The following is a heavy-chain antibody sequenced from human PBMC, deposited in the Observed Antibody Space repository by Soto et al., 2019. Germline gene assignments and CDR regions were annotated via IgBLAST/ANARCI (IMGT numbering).Heavy chain of an antibody. CDR1: GGSISGYY. J-gene: IGHJ6*02. V-gene: IGHV4-59*01. CDR3: AIQQLLPYYYALDV. Sequence: PSETLSLTCTVSGGSISGYYWSWIRQPPGKGLEYIGYIYYRGSTNYNPSLKSRVTMSVDTSRNLFSLKVNSVTAADTAVYYCAIQQLLPYYYALDVWGQGTTVTVSS. CDR2: IYYRGST. D-gene: IGHD6-13*01.